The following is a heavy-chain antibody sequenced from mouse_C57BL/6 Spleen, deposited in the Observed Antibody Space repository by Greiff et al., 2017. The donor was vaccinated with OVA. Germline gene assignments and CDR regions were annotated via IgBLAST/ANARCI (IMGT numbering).Heavy chain of an antibody. CDR2: IDPSDSET. Sequence: QVQLQQPGAELVRPGSSVKLSCKASGYTFTSYWMHWVKQRPIQGLEWIGNIDPSDSETNYNQKFKDKATLTVDKSSSTAYMQLSSLTSEDSAVDYCARYDYNAMDYWGQGTSVTVSS. CDR3: ARYDYNAMDY. CDR1: GYTFTSYW. V-gene: IGHV1-52*01. J-gene: IGHJ4*01.